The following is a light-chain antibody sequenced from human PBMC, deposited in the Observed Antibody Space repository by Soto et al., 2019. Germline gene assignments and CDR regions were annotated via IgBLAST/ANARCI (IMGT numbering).Light chain of an antibody. CDR3: QQYNNWPPIT. CDR2: DTS. Sequence: EIVLRQSPAILSLSPVERATLSCRASQSVIRYLAWYQQKPGQAPRLLIYDTSTRATGIPARFSGSGSGTEFTLTISSLQSEDFAVYYCQQYNNWPPITFGQGTRLEIK. V-gene: IGKV3-15*01. CDR1: QSVIRY. J-gene: IGKJ5*01.